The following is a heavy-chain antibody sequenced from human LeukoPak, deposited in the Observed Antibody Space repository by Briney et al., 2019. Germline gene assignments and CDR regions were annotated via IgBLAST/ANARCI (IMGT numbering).Heavy chain of an antibody. CDR3: ARLGVTMIVGFFDY. J-gene: IGHJ4*02. V-gene: IGHV3-21*01. Sequence: PGGSLRLSCAASGFTFSSYSMNWVRQAPGKGLEWVSSISSSSSYIYYADSVKGRFTISRDNAKNSLYLQMNSLRAEDTAVYYCARLGVTMIVGFFDYWGQGTLVTVSS. CDR2: ISSSSSYI. CDR1: GFTFSSYS. D-gene: IGHD3-22*01.